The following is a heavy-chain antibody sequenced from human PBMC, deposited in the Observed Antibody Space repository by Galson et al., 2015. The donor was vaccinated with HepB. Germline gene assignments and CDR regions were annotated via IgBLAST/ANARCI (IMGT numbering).Heavy chain of an antibody. CDR3: VRSIPARPFDW. Sequence: SLRLSCAASGFTFSGYWMHWVRQAPGKGLVWVSRINGDGGTTTYADSVKGRFTISRDNARNTLYLQMDSLRADDTAIYYCVRSIPARPFDWWGQGTLVTVSS. D-gene: IGHD6-6*01. V-gene: IGHV3-74*03. CDR1: GFTFSGYW. CDR2: INGDGGTT. J-gene: IGHJ4*02.